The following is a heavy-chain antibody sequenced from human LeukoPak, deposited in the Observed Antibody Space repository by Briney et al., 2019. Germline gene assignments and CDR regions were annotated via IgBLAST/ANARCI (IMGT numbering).Heavy chain of an antibody. CDR2: VKSRADGAVI. CDR3: IADLSEGPGMYDY. Sequence: GGSLRLSCAASGFTFTNAWMSWVRQAPGKGPEWVGRVKSRADGAVIDYAAPVRGRFTISRDDSRNAMFLQMNSLKTEDTAVYYCIADLSEGPGMYDYWGRGTLVTVSS. V-gene: IGHV3-15*01. J-gene: IGHJ4*02. D-gene: IGHD5/OR15-5a*01. CDR1: GFTFTNAW.